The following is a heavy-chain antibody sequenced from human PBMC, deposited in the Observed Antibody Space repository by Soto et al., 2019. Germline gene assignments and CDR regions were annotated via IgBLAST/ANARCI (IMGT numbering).Heavy chain of an antibody. Sequence: PGESLKISCKGSGYSFTSYWIGWVRQMPGKGLEWMGIIYPGDSDTRYSPSFQGQVTISADKSISTAYLQWSSLKASDTAMYYCARLGDTARVTRISYYYYGMDVWGQGTTVTVSS. CDR3: ARLGDTARVTRISYYYYGMDV. J-gene: IGHJ6*02. CDR2: IYPGDSDT. CDR1: GYSFTSYW. D-gene: IGHD5-18*01. V-gene: IGHV5-51*01.